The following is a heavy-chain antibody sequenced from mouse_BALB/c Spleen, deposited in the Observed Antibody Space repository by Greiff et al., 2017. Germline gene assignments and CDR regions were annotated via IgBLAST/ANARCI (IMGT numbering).Heavy chain of an antibody. Sequence: VQLQQSGPELVTPGASVKVSCKASGYSFTDYNMYWVKQSHGKSLEWIGYIDPYNGGTSYNQKFKGKATLTVEKSSSTAFMHLNSLTSADSAVYYCSRSDCGSSYGTMDYWGQGTSVTVSS. CDR3: SRSDCGSSYGTMDY. V-gene: IGHV1S135*01. CDR1: GYSFTDYN. J-gene: IGHJ4*01. D-gene: IGHD1-1*01. CDR2: IDPYNGGT.